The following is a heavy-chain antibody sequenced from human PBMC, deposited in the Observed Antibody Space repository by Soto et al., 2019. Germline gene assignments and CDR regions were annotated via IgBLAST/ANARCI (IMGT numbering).Heavy chain of an antibody. CDR1: GFTVSSKY. CDR3: ARDLDHCGGDCYSFDY. V-gene: IGHV3-53*01. Sequence: GGSLRLSCEASGFTVSSKYVNWVRQAPGKGLEWVSVIYKNGDTFYADSVKGRFTISRDNFKNTLYLQMNSLRAEDTAVYFCARDLDHCGGDCYSFDYWGQGILVTVSS. J-gene: IGHJ4*02. D-gene: IGHD2-21*02. CDR2: IYKNGDT.